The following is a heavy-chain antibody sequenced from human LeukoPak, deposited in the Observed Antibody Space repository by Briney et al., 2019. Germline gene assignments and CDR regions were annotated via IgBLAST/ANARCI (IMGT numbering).Heavy chain of an antibody. CDR2: IYPGDSNT. D-gene: IGHD3-10*01. J-gene: IGHJ5*02. V-gene: IGHV5-51*01. Sequence: GESLKISCKGSGYIFSNYWIGWVRQMPGKSLEWMGIIYPGDSNTRYSPSFQGQVTISADKSISTAYLQWSSLKASDTAMYYCARVHYYGSGSYGFDPWGQGTLVTVSS. CDR3: ARVHYYGSGSYGFDP. CDR1: GYIFSNYW.